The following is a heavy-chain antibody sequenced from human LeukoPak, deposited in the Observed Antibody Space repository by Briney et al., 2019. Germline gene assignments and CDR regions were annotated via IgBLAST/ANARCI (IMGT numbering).Heavy chain of an antibody. Sequence: PSETLSLTCTVSGYSISSGYYWGWIRQPPGKGLEWIGSIYYSGSTFYNPSLKSRVTISVDTSKNQFSLKLSSVTAADTAVYYCARDRIGAGCSSGPYYFDYWGQGTLVTVSS. CDR2: IYYSGST. V-gene: IGHV4-38-2*02. CDR1: GYSISSGYY. J-gene: IGHJ4*02. CDR3: ARDRIGAGCSSGPYYFDY. D-gene: IGHD6-19*01.